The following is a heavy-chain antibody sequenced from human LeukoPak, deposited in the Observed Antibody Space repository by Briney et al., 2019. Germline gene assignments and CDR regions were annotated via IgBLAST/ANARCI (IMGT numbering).Heavy chain of an antibody. CDR3: AKGGGDPLLDY. Sequence: GGSLRLSCAASGFTFSSYGMHWVRQAPGKGLEWAAVISYDGSNKYYADSVKGRFTISRDNSKNTLYLQMNSLRAEDTAVYYCAKGGGDPLLDYWGQGTLVTVSS. J-gene: IGHJ4*02. D-gene: IGHD4-17*01. CDR1: GFTFSSYG. V-gene: IGHV3-30*18. CDR2: ISYDGSNK.